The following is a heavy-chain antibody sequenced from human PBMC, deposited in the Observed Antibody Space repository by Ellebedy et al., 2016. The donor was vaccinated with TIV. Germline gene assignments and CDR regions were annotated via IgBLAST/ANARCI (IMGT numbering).Heavy chain of an antibody. Sequence: GESLKISCAASGFSFITYSMGWVRQAPGKGLEWVSGISDTGDNTHYADSVKGRFTISRDNSKNTLFLQMNSLRVEDTAVYFCAKGTKLSGTTDFDNWGQGTLVTVSS. V-gene: IGHV3-23*01. CDR3: AKGTKLSGTTDFDN. CDR2: ISDTGDNT. CDR1: GFSFITYS. D-gene: IGHD2-2*01. J-gene: IGHJ4*02.